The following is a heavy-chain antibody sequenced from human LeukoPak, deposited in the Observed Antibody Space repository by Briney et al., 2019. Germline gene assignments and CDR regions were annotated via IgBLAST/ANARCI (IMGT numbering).Heavy chain of an antibody. J-gene: IGHJ3*02. CDR1: GYSFTSYW. CDR2: IYPGDSDT. D-gene: IGHD5-24*01. CDR3: ARAPLKDGYNCGALDI. Sequence: GESLKISCKGSGYSFTSYWIGWVRQMPGKGLEWMGIIYPGDSDTRYSPSFQGQVTISADKSISTAYLQWSSLKASDTAMYYCARAPLKDGYNCGALDIWGQGTMVTVSS. V-gene: IGHV5-51*01.